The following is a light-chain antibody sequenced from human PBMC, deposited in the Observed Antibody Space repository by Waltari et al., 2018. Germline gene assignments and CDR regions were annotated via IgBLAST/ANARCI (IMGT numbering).Light chain of an antibody. CDR1: SNDVGGYKY. CDR2: EVS. Sequence: QSALTQPPSASGSPGQSVTISCTGTSNDVGGYKYVSWYHHHPGKVPKLIIYEVSKRTSGVPDRFSGSKSGNTASLTVSGLQADDEADYYCCSYAGSLTFYVFGTGTKVTVL. CDR3: CSYAGSLTFYV. V-gene: IGLV2-8*01. J-gene: IGLJ1*01.